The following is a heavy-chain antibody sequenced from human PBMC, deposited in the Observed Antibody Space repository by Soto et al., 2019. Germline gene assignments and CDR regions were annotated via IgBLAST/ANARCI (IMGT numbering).Heavy chain of an antibody. Sequence: QVQLVQSGAEVKEPGASVKVSCKAFGYTFTSLDINWMRQATGQGPEWMGWMSPSNGYTGYAQKFQGRVTMTRDTSISTAYMELSSLRSDDTAVYYCARGIAAGVDYWGQGTLVTVSS. CDR1: GYTFTSLD. J-gene: IGHJ4*02. D-gene: IGHD6-13*01. CDR2: MSPSNGYT. V-gene: IGHV1-8*01. CDR3: ARGIAAGVDY.